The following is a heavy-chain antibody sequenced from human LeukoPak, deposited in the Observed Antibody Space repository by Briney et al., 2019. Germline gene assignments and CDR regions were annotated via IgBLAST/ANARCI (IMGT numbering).Heavy chain of an antibody. D-gene: IGHD3-10*01. CDR2: INHSGST. Sequence: SETLSLTCAVYGGSFSGYYWSWIRQPPGKGLEWIGEINHSGSTNYNPSLKSRVTISVDTSKNQFSLKLSSVTAADTAVYYCARGRFVYYMDVWGKGTTVTVSS. J-gene: IGHJ6*03. V-gene: IGHV4-34*01. CDR3: ARGRFVYYMDV. CDR1: GGSFSGYY.